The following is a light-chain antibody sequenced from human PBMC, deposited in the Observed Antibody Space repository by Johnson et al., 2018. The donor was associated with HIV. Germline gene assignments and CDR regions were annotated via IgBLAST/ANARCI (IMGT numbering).Light chain of an antibody. CDR2: ESN. Sequence: QSLLTQSPSVSAAPGQKVTISCSGSSSNIGNNYVSWYQHLPGTAPKLLIYESNRRPSGIPDRFSASKSGTSATLDITGLQNGDEADYYCGTWDSSLSAHYVFGTGTKITVV. CDR1: SSNIGNNY. V-gene: IGLV1-51*02. J-gene: IGLJ1*01. CDR3: GTWDSSLSAHYV.